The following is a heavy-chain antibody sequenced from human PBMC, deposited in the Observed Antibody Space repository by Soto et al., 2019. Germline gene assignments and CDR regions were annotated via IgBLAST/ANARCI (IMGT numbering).Heavy chain of an antibody. J-gene: IGHJ5*02. Sequence: ASVKVSCKASGYTFTSYGISWVRQAPGQGLEWMGWISAYNGNTNYAQKLQGRVTMTTDTSTSTAYMELRSLRSDDTAVYYCARSWRPDRTYWPIMPWGQGTLVTVSS. CDR1: GYTFTSYG. D-gene: IGHD6-13*01. V-gene: IGHV1-18*01. CDR3: ARSWRPDRTYWPIMP. CDR2: ISAYNGNT.